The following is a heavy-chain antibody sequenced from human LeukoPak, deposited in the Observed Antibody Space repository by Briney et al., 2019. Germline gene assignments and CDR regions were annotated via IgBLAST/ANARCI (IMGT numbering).Heavy chain of an antibody. Sequence: GGSLRLSCAASGFTFSSYAMSWVRQAPGKGLEWVSVIYSGGSTYYADSVKGRFTISRDNSKNTLYLQMNSLRAEDTAVYYCARDRARVGWSFDYWGQGTLVTVSS. CDR2: IYSGGST. J-gene: IGHJ4*02. V-gene: IGHV3-53*01. D-gene: IGHD6-19*01. CDR1: GFTFSSYA. CDR3: ARDRARVGWSFDY.